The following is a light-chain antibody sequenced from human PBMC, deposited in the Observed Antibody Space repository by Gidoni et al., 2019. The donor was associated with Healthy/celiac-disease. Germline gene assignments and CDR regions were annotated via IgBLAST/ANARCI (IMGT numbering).Light chain of an antibody. CDR3: QQYYSYPRGLFA. J-gene: IGKJ3*01. Sequence: AIRMTQSPSSLSASTGDRVTSTCRASQGISSYLAWYQQKPGKAPKLLIYAASTLQSWVPSRFSGSGSGPAFTLTLSCLQSEDFATYYCQQYYSYPRGLFAFGPGTKVDIK. CDR1: QGISSY. V-gene: IGKV1-8*01. CDR2: AAS.